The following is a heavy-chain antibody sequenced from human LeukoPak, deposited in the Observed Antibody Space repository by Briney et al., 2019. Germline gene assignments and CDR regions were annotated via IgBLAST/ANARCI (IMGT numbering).Heavy chain of an antibody. V-gene: IGHV5-51*01. CDR2: IYPGDSDT. CDR1: GYSFTSYW. J-gene: IGHJ3*02. Sequence: GESLKISCKGSGYSFTSYWIGWVRQMPGKGLEWMGIIYPGDSDTRYSPSFQGQVTISADKSISTAYLQWSSLKASDTAMYYCARHESSGYCSSTSCYGDAFDIWGQGILVTVSS. CDR3: ARHESSGYCSSTSCYGDAFDI. D-gene: IGHD2-2*01.